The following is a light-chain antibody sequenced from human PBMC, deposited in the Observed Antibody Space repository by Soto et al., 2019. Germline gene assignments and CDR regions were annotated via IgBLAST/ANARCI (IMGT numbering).Light chain of an antibody. V-gene: IGLV1-40*01. CDR1: SSNIGAGYD. CDR3: QSYDSSLSVV. CDR2: GNS. J-gene: IGLJ2*01. Sequence: QSVLTQPPSVSGAPGQRVTISCTGSSSNIGAGYDVHWYQQLPGTAHKLLIYGNSNRPSGVPDRFSGSNSGTSASLAITGLQAEDEADYYCQSYDSSLSVVFGGASKHTV.